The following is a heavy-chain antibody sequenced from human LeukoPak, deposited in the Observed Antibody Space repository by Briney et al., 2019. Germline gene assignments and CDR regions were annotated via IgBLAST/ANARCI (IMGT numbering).Heavy chain of an antibody. D-gene: IGHD3-3*01. Sequence: WASVKVSCKASGYTFTGYYMHWVRQAPGQGLEWMGWINPNSGGTNYAQKFQGRVTMTRDTSISTAYMELSRLRSDDTAVFYCARARYDDYYGMDVWGQGTTVTVSS. J-gene: IGHJ6*02. CDR3: ARARYDDYYGMDV. CDR1: GYTFTGYY. V-gene: IGHV1-2*02. CDR2: INPNSGGT.